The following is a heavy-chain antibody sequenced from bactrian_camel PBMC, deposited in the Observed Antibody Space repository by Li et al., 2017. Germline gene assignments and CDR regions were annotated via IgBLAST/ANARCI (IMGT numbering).Heavy chain of an antibody. CDR1: VYTGRIYS. D-gene: IGHD5*01. CDR3: LTDPLGSARRRKIALHDVGY. CDR2: IATGDGGT. Sequence: QLVESGGGSVQTGGSLRLSCTVSVYTGRIYSMAWFRQAPGKEREGVARIATGDGGTLYADSVKGRFAISRDDAKKTLYLEMNSLKTEDSAAYYCLTDPLGSARRRKIALHDVGYWGQGTQVTVS. J-gene: IGHJ6*01. V-gene: IGHV3S28*01.